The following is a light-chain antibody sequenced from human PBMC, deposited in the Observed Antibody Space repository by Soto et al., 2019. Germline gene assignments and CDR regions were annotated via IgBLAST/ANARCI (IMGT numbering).Light chain of an antibody. J-gene: IGKJ2*02. CDR2: GAS. V-gene: IGKV3-15*01. Sequence: EIVMTQSPATLSVSPGERATLSCRASQSLDSNLAWYQQKPGQAPRLLLYGASTRATGIPARFSGSGSGTEFTLTITSLQSEDFAVYYCQQYNDWPPCTFGQGTKLEIK. CDR1: QSLDSN. CDR3: QQYNDWPPCT.